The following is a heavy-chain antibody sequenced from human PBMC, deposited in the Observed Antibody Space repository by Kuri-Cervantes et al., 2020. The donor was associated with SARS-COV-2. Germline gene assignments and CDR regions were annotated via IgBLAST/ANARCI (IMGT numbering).Heavy chain of an antibody. V-gene: IGHV3-7*03. D-gene: IGHD5-18*01. CDR2: IKQRGNEK. Sequence: GESLKSFCAASGFIFSSYWMSWVRQVPGKGLEWVANIKQRGNEKYYVDSVKGRFTISRDNAQNSLYLEMNSLRGEDTAVYYCARESRYVYGEFDFWGQGTLVTVSS. CDR1: GFIFSSYW. CDR3: ARESRYVYGEFDF. J-gene: IGHJ4*02.